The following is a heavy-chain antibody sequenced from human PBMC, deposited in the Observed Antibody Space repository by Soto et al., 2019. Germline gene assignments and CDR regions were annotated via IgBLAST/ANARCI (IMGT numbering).Heavy chain of an antibody. J-gene: IGHJ4*02. CDR2: IYTGGST. V-gene: IGHV4-4*07. D-gene: IGHD2-15*01. CDR3: ARASVGPPGGGSWTMPFDS. CDR1: GGSVSSYY. Sequence: QVQLQESGPGLVKPSETLSLTCTVSGGSVSSYYWSWIRQPAGKGLEWIGRIYTGGSTNYNPSLTSRVTMSVDTSKNQFSLRLTSVTAADTAVYYCARASVGPPGGGSWTMPFDSWGQGTLVTVSS.